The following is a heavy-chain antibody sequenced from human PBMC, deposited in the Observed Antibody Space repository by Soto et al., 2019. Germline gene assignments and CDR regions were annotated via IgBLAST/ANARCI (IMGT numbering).Heavy chain of an antibody. D-gene: IGHD6-25*01. CDR2: IVVGSGNT. Sequence: QMQLVQSGPEVKKPGTSVKVSCKASGFTFTSSAMQWVRQARGQRLEWIGWIVVGSGNTNYAQKYQQRVXXTXDXXTSTAYMELSSLRSEDTAVYYCAATRDSSGVWFDPWGQGTLVTVSS. CDR3: AATRDSSGVWFDP. J-gene: IGHJ5*02. CDR1: GFTFTSSA. V-gene: IGHV1-58*02.